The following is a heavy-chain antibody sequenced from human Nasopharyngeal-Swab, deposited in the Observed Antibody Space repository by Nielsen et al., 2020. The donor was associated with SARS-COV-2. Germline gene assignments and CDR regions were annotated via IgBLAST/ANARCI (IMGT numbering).Heavy chain of an antibody. CDR1: GYTFTSYG. V-gene: IGHV1-69*13. CDR3: ARDPHYES. Sequence: SVKVSCKASGYTFTSYGISWVRQAPGQGLEWMGGIIPIFGTANYAQKFQGRVTITADESTSTAYMELSSLRSEDTAVYYCARDPHYESWGQGTTVTVSS. D-gene: IGHD3-22*01. CDR2: IIPIFGTA. J-gene: IGHJ6*02.